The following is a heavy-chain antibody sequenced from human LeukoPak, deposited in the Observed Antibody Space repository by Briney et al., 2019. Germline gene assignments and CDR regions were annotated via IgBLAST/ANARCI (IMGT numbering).Heavy chain of an antibody. V-gene: IGHV3-33*01. D-gene: IGHD3-22*01. CDR3: ARFLGSDSSGYFDY. Sequence: GGSLRLSCAASGFTFSSYGMHWVRQAPGKGLEWVAVIWYDGSNKYYVDSVKGRSTISRDNSKNTLYLQMNSLRAEDTAVYYCARFLGSDSSGYFDYWGQGTLVTVSS. CDR1: GFTFSSYG. CDR2: IWYDGSNK. J-gene: IGHJ4*02.